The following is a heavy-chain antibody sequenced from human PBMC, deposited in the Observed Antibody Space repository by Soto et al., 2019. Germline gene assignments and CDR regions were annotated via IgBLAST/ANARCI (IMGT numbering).Heavy chain of an antibody. V-gene: IGHV3-74*01. D-gene: IGHD5-12*01. CDR2: MYTDGSNT. CDR3: VRGNTGYGNFDY. CDR1: GFTFSSYW. Sequence: PXGSLILSCAGSGFTFSSYWMHWVRQAPGKGLVWVSRMYTDGSNTYYADSVKGRFTISRDNAKDTLYLQMNSLRAEDTAVYYCVRGNTGYGNFDYWGQGTLVTVSS. J-gene: IGHJ4*02.